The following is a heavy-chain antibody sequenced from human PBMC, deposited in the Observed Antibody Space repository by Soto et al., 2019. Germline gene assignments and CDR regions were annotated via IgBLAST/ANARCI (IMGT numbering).Heavy chain of an antibody. D-gene: IGHD1-1*01. CDR1: GFTFSDYY. J-gene: IGHJ3*02. CDR3: ARQGGGPGTAYDAFDI. Sequence: VGSLRLSCAVSGFTFSDYYMSWIRQAPGKGLECVSYISSSGSIIYYADSVKGRFTISRDNAKNSLYLQMNSLRAEDTAVYYCARQGGGPGTAYDAFDIWGQGTMVTVSS. CDR2: ISSSGSII. V-gene: IGHV3-11*01.